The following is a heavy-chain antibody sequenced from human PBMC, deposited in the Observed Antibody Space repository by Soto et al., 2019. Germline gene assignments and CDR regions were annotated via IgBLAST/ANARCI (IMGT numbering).Heavy chain of an antibody. Sequence: SVKVSCKASGCTFSSYAISWLRQAPGQGLEWMGWIIPILDTANYAQKFQGRVTITADESTSTAYMELSSLRSEDTAVYYCARRVVANYYYGMDVWGQGTTVTVSS. CDR2: IIPILDTA. J-gene: IGHJ6*02. CDR3: ARRVVANYYYGMDV. D-gene: IGHD2-15*01. V-gene: IGHV1-69*11. CDR1: GCTFSSYA.